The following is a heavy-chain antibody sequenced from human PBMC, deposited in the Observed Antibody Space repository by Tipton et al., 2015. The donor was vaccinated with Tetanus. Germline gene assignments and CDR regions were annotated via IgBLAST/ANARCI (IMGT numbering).Heavy chain of an antibody. D-gene: IGHD4-17*01. CDR1: GDSVSNNRAT. CDR2: TYYRSEWYY. V-gene: IGHV6-1*01. CDR3: ARSRGGDLDY. J-gene: IGHJ4*02. Sequence: GLVKPSQTLSLTCVITGDSVSNNRATWNWIRQSPSRGPEWLGRTYYRSEWYYDYAVSVKSRITINPDTSKNQLSLQLNSVTPDDTAVYYCARSRGGDLDYWGQGTLVTVSS.